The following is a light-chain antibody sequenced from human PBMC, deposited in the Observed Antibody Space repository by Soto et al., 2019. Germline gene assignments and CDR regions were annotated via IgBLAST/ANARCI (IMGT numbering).Light chain of an antibody. CDR3: SSSASSSTLV. J-gene: IGLJ2*01. V-gene: IGLV2-23*01. Sequence: QSVLTQPASVSGSPGQSITISCTGTSSDVGSNNLVSWYQQHPGKAPKLMIYEGSKRPSGVSNRFSVSKSGNTASLTISGLQAEDEADYYCSSSASSSTLVFGGATKLTVL. CDR2: EGS. CDR1: SSDVGSNNL.